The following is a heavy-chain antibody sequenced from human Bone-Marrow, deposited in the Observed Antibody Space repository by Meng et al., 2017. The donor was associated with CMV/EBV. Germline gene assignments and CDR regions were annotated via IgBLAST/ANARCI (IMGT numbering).Heavy chain of an antibody. CDR2: VYYSGTT. CDR1: GDSISGSIHH. D-gene: IGHD3-3*01. J-gene: IGHJ4*02. CDR3: ARGYYDFWSGYYNMYYFDY. Sequence: SETLSLTCTVTGDSISGSIHHWGWIRQTPGKGLEWIGSVYYSGTTHYNPSLKSRVNISINLSNNQFSLKLRSVTAADTAVYYCARGYYDFWSGYYNMYYFDYWVQGTLVTVSS. V-gene: IGHV4-39*07.